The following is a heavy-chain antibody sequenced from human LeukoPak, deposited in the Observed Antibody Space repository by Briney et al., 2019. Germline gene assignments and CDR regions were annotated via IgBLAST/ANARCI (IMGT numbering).Heavy chain of an antibody. CDR3: ARGGYDILTGLYYYFDY. CDR2: ISAYNGNT. V-gene: IGHV1-18*01. D-gene: IGHD3-9*01. Sequence: ASVKVSCKASGYTFTSYGISWVRQAPGQGLEWMGWISAYNGNTNYAQKLQGRVTMTTDTSTSTAYMELRSLRSDDTAVYYCARGGYDILTGLYYYFDYWGQGTLVTVSS. J-gene: IGHJ4*02. CDR1: GYTFTSYG.